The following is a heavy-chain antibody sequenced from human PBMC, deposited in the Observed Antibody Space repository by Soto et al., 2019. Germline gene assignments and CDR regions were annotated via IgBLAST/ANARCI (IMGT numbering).Heavy chain of an antibody. CDR1: GESMITSSW. CDR3: ARRTTVTRDWFDP. V-gene: IGHV4-4*02. D-gene: IGHD4-17*01. J-gene: IGHJ5*02. CDR2: IYHSERT. Sequence: SETLSLTCVVSGESMITSSWWTWVRLSPGKGLEWIGEIYHSERTDYNPSLKSRVTISVDKSKSQFSLKLTSVTAADTAVYFCARRTTVTRDWFDPWGQGILVTVSS.